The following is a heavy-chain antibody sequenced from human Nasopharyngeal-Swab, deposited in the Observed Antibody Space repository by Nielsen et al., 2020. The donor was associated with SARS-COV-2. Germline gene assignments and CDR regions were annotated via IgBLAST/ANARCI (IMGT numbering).Heavy chain of an antibody. CDR1: GGSFSGYY. J-gene: IGHJ6*02. V-gene: IGHV4-34*01. Sequence: GSLRLSCAVYGGSFSGYYWSWIRQPPGKGLDWIGEINHSGSTKYNPSLKSRVNISVDTSKNQFSLKVSSVTAADTAVYYCVRGGYYCSSTSCYYYSGYYYGMDVWGQGTTVTVSS. CDR3: VRGGYYCSSTSCYYYSGYYYGMDV. CDR2: INHSGST. D-gene: IGHD2-2*01.